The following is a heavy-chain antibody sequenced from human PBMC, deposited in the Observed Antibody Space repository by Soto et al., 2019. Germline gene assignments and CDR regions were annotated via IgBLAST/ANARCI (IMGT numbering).Heavy chain of an antibody. V-gene: IGHV3-21*06. CDR1: GFTFNSYS. J-gene: IGHJ4*02. CDR2: ISSTTNYI. CDR3: ARETEDLTSIFDY. Sequence: EVQLVESGGGLVKPGGSLRRSCAASGFTFNSYSMNWVRQAPGKGLEWVSSISSTTNYIYYGDSMKGRFTISRDNAKNSLYLEMNSLRAEATAVYYCARETEDLTSIFDYWGQGTLVTVAS.